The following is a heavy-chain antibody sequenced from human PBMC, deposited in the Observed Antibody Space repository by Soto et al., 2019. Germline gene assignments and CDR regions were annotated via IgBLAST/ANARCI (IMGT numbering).Heavy chain of an antibody. V-gene: IGHV4-34*01. Sequence: PSETLSLTCAVYGGSFSDYLWGWIRQPPGKGLEWIGEINHSGTTIYNPSLKSRVTISVDTSKNQFSLKLTSVTAADTAVYYCARGFNTHWFDPWGQGTLVTVSS. CDR2: INHSGTT. J-gene: IGHJ5*02. CDR1: GGSFSDYL. CDR3: ARGFNTHWFDP.